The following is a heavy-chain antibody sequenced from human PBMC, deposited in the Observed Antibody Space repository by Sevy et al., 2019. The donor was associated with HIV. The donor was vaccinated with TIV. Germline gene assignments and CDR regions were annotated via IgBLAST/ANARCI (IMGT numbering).Heavy chain of an antibody. CDR3: ARDGTGAGYYGMDV. V-gene: IGHV3-21*01. Sequence: GGYLRLSCAASGFTFSSYSMNWVRQAPGKGLEWVSSISSSSSYIYYADSVKGRFTISRDNAKNSLYLQMNSLRAEDTAVYYCARDGTGAGYYGMDVWGQGTTVTVSS. CDR1: GFTFSSYS. D-gene: IGHD1-26*01. J-gene: IGHJ6*02. CDR2: ISSSSSYI.